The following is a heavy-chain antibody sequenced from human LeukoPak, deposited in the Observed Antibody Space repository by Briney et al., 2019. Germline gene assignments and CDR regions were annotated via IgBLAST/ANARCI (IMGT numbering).Heavy chain of an antibody. CDR3: AAPGDPYTYYFDY. CDR2: IRYDGSNK. D-gene: IGHD7-27*01. Sequence: GGSLRLSCAASGFTFSSYGMHWVRQAPGKGLEWVAFIRYDGSNKYYADSVKGRFTISRDNSKNTLYQQMNSLRAEDTAVYYCAAPGDPYTYYFDYWGQGTLVTVSS. CDR1: GFTFSSYG. J-gene: IGHJ4*02. V-gene: IGHV3-30*02.